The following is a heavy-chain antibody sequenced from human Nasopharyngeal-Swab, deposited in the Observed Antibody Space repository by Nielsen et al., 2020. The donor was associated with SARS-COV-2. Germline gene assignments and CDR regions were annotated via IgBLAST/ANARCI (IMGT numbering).Heavy chain of an antibody. CDR1: GFTFSSYS. V-gene: IGHV3-21*01. CDR3: ASWGIAARPDP. Sequence: GEFLKISCAASGFTFSSYSMNWVRQAPGKGLEWVSSISSSSSYIYYADSVKGRFTISRDNAKNSLYLQMNSLRAEDTAVYYCASWGIAARPDPWGQGTLVTVSS. D-gene: IGHD6-6*01. CDR2: ISSSSSYI. J-gene: IGHJ5*02.